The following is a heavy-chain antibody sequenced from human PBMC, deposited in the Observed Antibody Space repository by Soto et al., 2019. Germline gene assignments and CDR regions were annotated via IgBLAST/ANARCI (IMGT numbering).Heavy chain of an antibody. V-gene: IGHV3-30-3*01. CDR2: ISYDGSNK. J-gene: IGHJ5*02. CDR1: GFTFSSYA. CDR3: ARDYYDSSGYSYNWFDP. Sequence: TGGSLRLSCAASGFTFSSYAMHWVRQAPGKGLEWVAVISYDGSNKYYADSVKGRFTISRDNSKNTLYLQMNSLRAEDTAVYYCARDYYDSSGYSYNWFDPWGQGTLVTVSS. D-gene: IGHD3-22*01.